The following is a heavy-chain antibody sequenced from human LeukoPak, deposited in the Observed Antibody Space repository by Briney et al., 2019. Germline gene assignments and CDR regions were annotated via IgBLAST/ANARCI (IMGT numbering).Heavy chain of an antibody. CDR2: IYPGDSDT. Sequence: GESLKISCKGSGYSFTSYWIGWVRQMPGKGLEWMGIIYPGDSDTRYSPSFQGQVTISADKSISTAYLQWSSLKASDTAMYYCATATLGYCTNGVCRYDTFDIWGQGTMVTVSS. V-gene: IGHV5-51*01. CDR3: ATATLGYCTNGVCRYDTFDI. J-gene: IGHJ3*02. D-gene: IGHD2-8*01. CDR1: GYSFTSYW.